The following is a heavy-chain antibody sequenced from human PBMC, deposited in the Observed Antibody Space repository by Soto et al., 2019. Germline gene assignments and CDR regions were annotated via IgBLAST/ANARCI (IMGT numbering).Heavy chain of an antibody. CDR3: ARHYGSGRDWNYYGMDV. D-gene: IGHD3-10*01. CDR2: IDPSDSYT. Sequence: GESLKISCKGSGYSFTSYWISWVRQMPGKGLEWKGRIDPSDSYTNYSPSFQGQVTISADKSISTAYLQWSSLKASDTAIYYCARHYGSGRDWNYYGMDVWGQGTTVTVSS. V-gene: IGHV5-10-1*01. CDR1: GYSFTSYW. J-gene: IGHJ6*02.